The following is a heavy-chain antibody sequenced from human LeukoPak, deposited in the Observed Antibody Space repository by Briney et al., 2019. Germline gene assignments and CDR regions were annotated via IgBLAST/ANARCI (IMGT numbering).Heavy chain of an antibody. CDR2: ISGSGGST. D-gene: IGHD5-18*01. Sequence: GGSLRLSCAASGFTFSSYAMSWVRQAPGKGLEWVSAISGSGGSTYYADSVKGRFTISRDNSKNTLYLQMNSLRAEDTAVYYCATLRGYSYGPSDYWGQGTLVTVSS. V-gene: IGHV3-23*01. J-gene: IGHJ4*02. CDR1: GFTFSSYA. CDR3: ATLRGYSYGPSDY.